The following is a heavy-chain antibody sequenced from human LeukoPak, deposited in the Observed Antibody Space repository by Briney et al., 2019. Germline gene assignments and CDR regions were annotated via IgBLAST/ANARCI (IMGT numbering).Heavy chain of an antibody. CDR2: IYYSGST. Sequence: PSETLSVNCTVSGGSISSGGYYWSWIRQHPGKGLEWIGYIYYSGSTYYNPSLKSRVTISVDTSKNQFSLKLSSVTAADTAVYYCAREAAAAATIAFDYWGQGTLVTVSS. CDR3: AREAAAAATIAFDY. CDR1: GGSISSGGYY. J-gene: IGHJ4*02. D-gene: IGHD6-13*01. V-gene: IGHV4-31*03.